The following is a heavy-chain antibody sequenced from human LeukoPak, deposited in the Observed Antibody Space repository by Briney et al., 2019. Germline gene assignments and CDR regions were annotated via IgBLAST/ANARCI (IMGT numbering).Heavy chain of an antibody. V-gene: IGHV3-21*01. J-gene: IGHJ4*02. CDR1: GFTFSSYS. CDR2: ISSSSYYI. Sequence: GGSLRLSCAASGFTFSSYSMNWVRQAPGKGLEWVSSISSSSYYIYYADSVKGRFTISRDNAKNSLYLQMNSLRAEDTAVHYCAREGSTVSLDYWGQGTLVTVSS. D-gene: IGHD4-11*01. CDR3: AREGSTVSLDY.